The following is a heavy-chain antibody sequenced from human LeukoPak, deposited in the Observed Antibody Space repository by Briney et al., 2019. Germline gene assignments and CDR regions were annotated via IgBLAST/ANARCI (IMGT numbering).Heavy chain of an antibody. Sequence: ASVKVSCKASGGTFSSYAISWVRQAPGQGLEWMGGIIPIFGRANYAQKFQGRVTITADESTSTAYMELSSLRSEDTAVYYCAREVVAVVAATGWFDPWGQGTLVTVSS. J-gene: IGHJ5*02. CDR3: AREVVAVVAATGWFDP. CDR1: GGTFSSYA. CDR2: IIPIFGRA. D-gene: IGHD2-15*01. V-gene: IGHV1-69*13.